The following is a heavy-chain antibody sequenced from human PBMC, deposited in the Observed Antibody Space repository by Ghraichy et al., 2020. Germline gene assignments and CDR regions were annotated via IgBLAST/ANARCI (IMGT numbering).Heavy chain of an antibody. CDR2: ISGSGGST. D-gene: IGHD2-15*01. CDR1: GFTFSSYA. CDR3: AKGPAVVVAATSDY. V-gene: IGHV3-23*01. J-gene: IGHJ4*02. Sequence: LSLTCAASGFTFSSYAMSWVRQAPGKGLEWVSAISGSGGSTYYADSVKGRFTISRDNSKNTLYLQMNSLRAEDTAVYYCAKGPAVVVAATSDYWGQGTLVTVSS.